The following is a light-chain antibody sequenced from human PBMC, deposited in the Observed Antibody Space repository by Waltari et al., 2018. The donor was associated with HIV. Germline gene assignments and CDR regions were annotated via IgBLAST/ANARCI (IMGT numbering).Light chain of an antibody. CDR1: ETIMSKY. J-gene: IGKJ1*01. CDR3: HQYGLSPWT. CDR2: GAT. V-gene: IGKV3-20*01. Sequence: VALTQSPDSLALSPGDSVTLSCRATETIMSKYLGWFQQRPGQAPRLLLYGATIRAAGTPNRFSGSAFGTNFTLTINKLQVDDFAVYFCHQYGLSPWTFGQGTRLE.